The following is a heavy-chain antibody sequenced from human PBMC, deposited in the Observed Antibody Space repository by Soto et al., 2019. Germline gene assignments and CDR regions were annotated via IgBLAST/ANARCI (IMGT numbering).Heavy chain of an antibody. CDR2: ISGSGGST. Sequence: EVQLLESGGGLVQPGGSLRLSCAASGFTFSSYAMGWVRQAPGKGLEWVSTISGSGGSTYYADSVKGRFTISRDNSKDTLYLQMNSLRAEDTVVYYCAKKGGLAAIDYWGQGTLVTVSS. V-gene: IGHV3-23*01. CDR3: AKKGGLAAIDY. J-gene: IGHJ4*02. D-gene: IGHD6-25*01. CDR1: GFTFSSYA.